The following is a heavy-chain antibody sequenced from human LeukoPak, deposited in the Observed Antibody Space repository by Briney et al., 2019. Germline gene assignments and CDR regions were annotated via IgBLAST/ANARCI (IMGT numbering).Heavy chain of an antibody. Sequence: GGSLRLSCAASGFTFDDYAMHWVRQAPGKGLEWVSSISWNSLFIGYADSVKGRFTISRDNAKNSLYLQLNSLRPEDTAFYHCAKAPHSGTEWYFDLWGRGTLVTVSS. CDR3: AKAPHSGTEWYFDL. D-gene: IGHD6-13*01. CDR2: ISWNSLFI. V-gene: IGHV3-9*01. CDR1: GFTFDDYA. J-gene: IGHJ2*01.